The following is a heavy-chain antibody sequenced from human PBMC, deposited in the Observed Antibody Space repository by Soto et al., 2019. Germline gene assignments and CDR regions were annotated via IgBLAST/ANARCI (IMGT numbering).Heavy chain of an antibody. D-gene: IGHD6-13*01. Sequence: ASVKVSCKASGYTFTGYYMHWVRQAPGQGLEWMGWINPNSGGTNYAQKFQGWVTMTRDTSISTAYMELSRLRSDDTAVYYCARSHGYSSTQNEIDYWGQGTLVTVSS. V-gene: IGHV1-2*04. CDR3: ARSHGYSSTQNEIDY. CDR2: INPNSGGT. J-gene: IGHJ4*02. CDR1: GYTFTGYY.